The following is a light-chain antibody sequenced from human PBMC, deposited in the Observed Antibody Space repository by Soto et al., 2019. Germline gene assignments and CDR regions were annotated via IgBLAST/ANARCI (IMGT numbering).Light chain of an antibody. J-gene: IGKJ4*01. CDR3: QQFNSYPLT. Sequence: AIQLTQSPSSLSASVGDRVTITCRASQGISSALAWYQHKSGKAPKSLIYDASNLESGVPSRFSGSGSGTDFTLTISSLQAEAFATYYCQQFNSYPLTFGEGNKVEIK. V-gene: IGKV1-13*02. CDR2: DAS. CDR1: QGISSA.